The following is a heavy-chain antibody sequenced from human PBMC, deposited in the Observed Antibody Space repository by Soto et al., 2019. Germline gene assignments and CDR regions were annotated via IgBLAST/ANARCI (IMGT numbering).Heavy chain of an antibody. CDR2: INPNSGGT. J-gene: IGHJ4*02. V-gene: IGHV1-2*04. D-gene: IGHD3-10*01. Sequence: QVQLVQSGAEVKKPGASVKVSCKASGYTFAGYYMHWVRQAPGQGLEWMGWINPNSGGTNYAQKFQGWVTMTRDTSISTAYMELSRLRSDDTVVYYCARDARGDEAPMDYWGQGTLVTVSS. CDR1: GYTFAGYY. CDR3: ARDARGDEAPMDY.